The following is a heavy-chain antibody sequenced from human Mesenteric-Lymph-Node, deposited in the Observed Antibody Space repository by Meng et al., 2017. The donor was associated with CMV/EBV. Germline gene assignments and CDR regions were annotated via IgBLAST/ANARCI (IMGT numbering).Heavy chain of an antibody. CDR2: TIDGGTA. Sequence: GSLRLSCGYGESFSGYYWSWIRQPPGKGLEWIGQTIDGGTAYYNPSLKSRLTISVDTYKNQFSLSLNSVTAADTAVYFCAGLILGNGGRGPWGQGTLVTVSS. V-gene: IGHV4-59*01. J-gene: IGHJ5*02. CDR1: GESFSGYY. D-gene: IGHD2-8*01. CDR3: AGLILGNGGRGP.